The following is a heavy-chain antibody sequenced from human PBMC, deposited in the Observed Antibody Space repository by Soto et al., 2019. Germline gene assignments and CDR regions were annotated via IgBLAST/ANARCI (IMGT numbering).Heavy chain of an antibody. CDR3: ARGSSQWPYSSGF. D-gene: IGHD2-15*01. V-gene: IGHV3-48*02. Sequence: GGSLRLSCAASGFTFSSYSLNWVRQAPGKGLEWVSYITSSGTTVYYADSVRGRFTISRDNAKNSLYLQMNSLRDDDPAVYYWARGSSQWPYSSGFWGQAPLVVVSS. CDR2: ITSSGTTV. CDR1: GFTFSSYS. J-gene: IGHJ1*01.